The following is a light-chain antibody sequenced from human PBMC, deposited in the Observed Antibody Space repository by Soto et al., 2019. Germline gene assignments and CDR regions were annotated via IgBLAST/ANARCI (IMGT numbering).Light chain of an antibody. CDR1: QSVSSSY. Sequence: EIVLTQSPGTLSLSPGERATLSCRASQSVSSSYLAWYQQKPGQAPRLLIYGASSRATGIPDGFSGSGSGTDFTLTISSLEPEDFAVYYCQQRSNWPPLTFGGGTKVDIK. V-gene: IGKV3D-20*02. CDR2: GAS. J-gene: IGKJ4*01. CDR3: QQRSNWPPLT.